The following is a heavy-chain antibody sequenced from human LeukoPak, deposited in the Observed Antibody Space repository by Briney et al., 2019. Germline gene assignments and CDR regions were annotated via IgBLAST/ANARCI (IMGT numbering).Heavy chain of an antibody. V-gene: IGHV3-48*01. CDR2: ISSSSSTI. J-gene: IGHJ4*02. D-gene: IGHD3-9*01. Sequence: GGSLRLSCAASGFTFSSYSMKWVRQAPGKGLEWVSYISSSSSTIYYADSVKGRFTISRDNAKNSLYLQMNSLRAEDTAVYYCASNGNILTGYQDYWGQGTLVTVSS. CDR1: GFTFSSYS. CDR3: ASNGNILTGYQDY.